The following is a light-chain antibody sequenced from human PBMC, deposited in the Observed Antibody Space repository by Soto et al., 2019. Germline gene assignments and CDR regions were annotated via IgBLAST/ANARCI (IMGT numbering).Light chain of an antibody. J-gene: IGLJ1*01. V-gene: IGLV1-40*01. CDR2: GDN. CDR3: QSYDSSLTTFV. Sequence: QSVLTEPPCVSLAPGQRVAVSCTGSSCNIGAEYDVHWYQHLPGTAPKRLIYGDNNRPSGVPDRFSVSKSGTSASLAITGLQPEDEADYYCQSYDSSLTTFVFGTGTKVTVL. CDR1: SCNIGAEYD.